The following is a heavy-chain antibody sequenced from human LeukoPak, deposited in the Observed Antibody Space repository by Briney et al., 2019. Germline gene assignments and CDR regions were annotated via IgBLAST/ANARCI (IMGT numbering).Heavy chain of an antibody. J-gene: IGHJ3*02. CDR3: AKPLAVMIVVDYAFDI. Sequence: PGGSLRLSCAASGFTFSSYWMSGVRQAPGKGLEWVANIKQDGSEKYYVDSVKGRFTISRDNAKNSLYLQMNSLRAEDTAVYYCAKPLAVMIVVDYAFDIWGQGTMVTVSS. D-gene: IGHD3-22*01. CDR2: IKQDGSEK. V-gene: IGHV3-7*01. CDR1: GFTFSSYW.